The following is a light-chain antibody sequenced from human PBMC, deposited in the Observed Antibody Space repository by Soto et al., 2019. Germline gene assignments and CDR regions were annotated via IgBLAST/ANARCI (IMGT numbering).Light chain of an antibody. CDR2: GAS. CDR1: RSVSSSF. V-gene: IGKV3-20*01. CDR3: QQYDNSPRT. J-gene: IGKJ4*01. Sequence: IVLTQSPGTLSLSPGERATLSCRASRSVSSSFLAWYQQKPGQAPRLLIYGASSRATGIPDRFSGSGSGTDFTLTISRLEPEDFAVYYCQQYDNSPRTVGGGTKVEIK.